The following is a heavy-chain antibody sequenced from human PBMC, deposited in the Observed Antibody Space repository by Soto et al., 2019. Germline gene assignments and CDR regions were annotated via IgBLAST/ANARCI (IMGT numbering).Heavy chain of an antibody. CDR3: ARSGSSWYRGIDY. CDR1: GGSISSSNW. Sequence: PSETLSLTCAVSGGSISSSNWWSWVRQPPGKGLEWIGEIYHSGSTNYNPSLKSRVTISVDKSKNQFSLKLSSVTAADTAVYYYARSGSSWYRGIDYWGQGTLVTVSS. D-gene: IGHD6-13*01. CDR2: IYHSGST. V-gene: IGHV4-4*02. J-gene: IGHJ4*02.